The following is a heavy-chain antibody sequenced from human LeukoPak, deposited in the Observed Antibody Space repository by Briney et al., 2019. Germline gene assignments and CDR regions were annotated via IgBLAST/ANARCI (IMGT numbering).Heavy chain of an antibody. D-gene: IGHD1-1*01. CDR2: IYYSGGP. Sequence: PSETLSLTCTVSGGSISSYYWGWIRQPPGKGLECIGSIYYSGGPYYNPSLKSRVTISVDTSKNQFSLRLSSVTAADTAVYYCATWRTAKTGFDYWGQGTLVTVSS. CDR1: GGSISSYY. CDR3: ATWRTAKTGFDY. J-gene: IGHJ4*02. V-gene: IGHV4-59*05.